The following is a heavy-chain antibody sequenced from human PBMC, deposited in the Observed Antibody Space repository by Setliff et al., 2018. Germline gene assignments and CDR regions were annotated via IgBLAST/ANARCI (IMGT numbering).Heavy chain of an antibody. CDR1: GGSISSSNW. CDR3: ARTGTYRYFDY. Sequence: SETLSLTCTVSGGSISSSNWWTWVRQPPGKGLEWIGEIYHSGSINYNPSLKSRVTMSVDTAQNQFSLSLSSVTAADTAVYYCARTGTYRYFDYWGQGTLVTVSS. V-gene: IGHV4-4*02. J-gene: IGHJ4*02. D-gene: IGHD1-1*01. CDR2: IYHSGSI.